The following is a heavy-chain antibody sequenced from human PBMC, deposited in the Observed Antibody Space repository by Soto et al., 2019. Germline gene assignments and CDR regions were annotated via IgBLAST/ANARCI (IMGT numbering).Heavy chain of an antibody. Sequence: GGSLRLSCAASGFTFSSYEMNWVRQAPGKGLEWVSYISSSGSTIYYADSVKGRFTISRDNAKNSLYLQMNSLRAEDTAVYYCARGSEQLEPVGSWINWFDPWGQGTLVTVSS. J-gene: IGHJ5*02. V-gene: IGHV3-48*03. CDR1: GFTFSSYE. CDR2: ISSSGSTI. D-gene: IGHD1-1*01. CDR3: ARGSEQLEPVGSWINWFDP.